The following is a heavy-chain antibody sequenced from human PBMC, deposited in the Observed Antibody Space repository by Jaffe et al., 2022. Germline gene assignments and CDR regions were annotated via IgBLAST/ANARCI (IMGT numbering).Heavy chain of an antibody. CDR3: ARSGIVVVTLSPYWYFDL. D-gene: IGHD2-21*02. Sequence: QVQLVQSGAEVKKPGASVKVSCKASGYTFTSYYMHWVRQAPGQGLEWMGIINPSGGSTSYAQKFQGRVTMTRDTSTSTVYMELSSLRSEDTAVYYCARSGIVVVTLSPYWYFDLWGRGTLVTVSS. CDR1: GYTFTSYY. J-gene: IGHJ2*01. V-gene: IGHV1-46*01. CDR2: INPSGGST.